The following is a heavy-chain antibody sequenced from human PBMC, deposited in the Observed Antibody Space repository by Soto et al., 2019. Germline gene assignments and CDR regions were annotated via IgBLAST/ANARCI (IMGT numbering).Heavy chain of an antibody. CDR3: ARGDCVGGSCCSLAGSFYYYMDV. CDR2: INSDGSVS. CDR1: GFTFSNYW. D-gene: IGHD2-15*01. J-gene: IGHJ6*03. V-gene: IGHV3-74*02. Sequence: EVQLVESGGGLVQPGGSLRLSCAASGFTFSNYWMYWVRQAPGKGLEWVSRINSDGSVSSHADSVRGRLTISRDNVKNTLYLHMDSLRAEDTAVYSCARGDCVGGSCCSLAGSFYYYMDVWGKGTTVTVFS.